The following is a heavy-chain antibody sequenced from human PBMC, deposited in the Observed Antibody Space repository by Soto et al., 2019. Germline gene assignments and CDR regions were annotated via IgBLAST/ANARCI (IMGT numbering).Heavy chain of an antibody. CDR2: FIPVSNRP. D-gene: IGHD5-12*01. CDR1: GGTFSTYV. CDR3: TKALPMLRFFNS. Sequence: QIQLVQSGAEIKKPGSSVKVSCKASGGTFSTYVINWVRQAPGQGLEWVGGFIPVSNRPSYAQKLQGRVTISADESSRTAYMELSSLRSDDTAVYYCTKALPMLRFFNSWGRGTLVTVSS. V-gene: IGHV1-69*01. J-gene: IGHJ4*02.